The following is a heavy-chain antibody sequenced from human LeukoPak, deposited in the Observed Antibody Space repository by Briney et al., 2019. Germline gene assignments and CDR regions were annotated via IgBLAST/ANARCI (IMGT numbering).Heavy chain of an antibody. CDR2: IYYSGST. CDR3: ARDGKASSGWYDTSPYFDY. Sequence: GSLRLSCAASGFTVSSSYMSWIRQPPGKGLEWVGYIYYSGSTNYNPSLKSRVTISVDTSKNQFSLKLSSVTAADTAVYYCARDGKASSGWYDTSPYFDYWGQGTLVTVSS. CDR1: GFTVSSSY. J-gene: IGHJ4*02. V-gene: IGHV4-59*02. D-gene: IGHD6-19*01.